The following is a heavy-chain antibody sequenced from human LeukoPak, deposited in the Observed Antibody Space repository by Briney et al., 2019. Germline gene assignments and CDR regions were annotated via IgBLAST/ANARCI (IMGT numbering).Heavy chain of an antibody. CDR2: INPSGGST. Sequence: ASVKVSCKASGYTFTSYYMHWVRQAPGQGLEWMGIINPSGGSTSYAQKFQGRVTMTRDTSTSTAYMELSSLRSEDTAVYYCARGHRLLLRYFDWPPDYWGQGTLVTVSS. V-gene: IGHV1-46*01. J-gene: IGHJ4*02. D-gene: IGHD3-9*01. CDR3: ARGHRLLLRYFDWPPDY. CDR1: GYTFTSYY.